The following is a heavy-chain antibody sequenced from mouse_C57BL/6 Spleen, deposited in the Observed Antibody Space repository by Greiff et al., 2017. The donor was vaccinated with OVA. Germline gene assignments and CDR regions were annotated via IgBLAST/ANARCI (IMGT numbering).Heavy chain of an antibody. V-gene: IGHV5-6*01. J-gene: IGHJ4*01. CDR3: ARPKFITTVAYAMDY. Sequence: VQLKESGGDLVKPGGSLKLSCAASGFTFSSYGMSWVRQTPDKRLEWVATISSGGSYTYYPDSVKGRFTISRDNAKNTLYLQMSSLKSEDTAMYYCARPKFITTVAYAMDYWGQGTSVTVSS. CDR2: ISSGGSYT. CDR1: GFTFSSYG. D-gene: IGHD1-1*01.